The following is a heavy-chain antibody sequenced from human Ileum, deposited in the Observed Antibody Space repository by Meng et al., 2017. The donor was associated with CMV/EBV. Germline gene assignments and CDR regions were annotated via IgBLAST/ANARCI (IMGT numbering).Heavy chain of an antibody. CDR3: ARAWGIAAAGTDYYYYYGMDV. Sequence: GGSLRLSCAASGFTFSNYAMKWVRQAPGKGLEWVSTINDSGGNTYYADSVKGRFTISRDNSKNTLYLQMNSLRAEDTAVYYCARAWGIAAAGTDYYYYYGMDVWGQGTTVTVSS. CDR1: GFTFSNYA. D-gene: IGHD6-13*01. V-gene: IGHV3-23*01. CDR2: INDSGGNT. J-gene: IGHJ6*02.